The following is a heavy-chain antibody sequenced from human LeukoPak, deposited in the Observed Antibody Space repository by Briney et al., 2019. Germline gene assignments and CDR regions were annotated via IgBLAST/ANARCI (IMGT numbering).Heavy chain of an antibody. CDR3: ARVTVEAATKRYFDY. V-gene: IGHV4-59*11. Sequence: SETLSLTCTVSGVAISSHYWSWIRQPPGKGPEWFGFIISTGTANYNPSLKGRVTLSIDTPKDQFSLRLRSVTAADTAVYYCARVTVEAATKRYFDYWGQGARVTVSS. J-gene: IGHJ4*02. CDR1: GVAISSHY. D-gene: IGHD2-15*01. CDR2: IISTGTA.